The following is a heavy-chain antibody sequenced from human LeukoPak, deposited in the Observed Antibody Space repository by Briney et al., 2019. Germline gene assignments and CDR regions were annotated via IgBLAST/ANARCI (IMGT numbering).Heavy chain of an antibody. CDR3: AKDRGRYYYDSSGCDY. CDR1: GFTFSTYG. V-gene: IGHV3-30*02. J-gene: IGHJ4*02. CDR2: IWYDGRKK. D-gene: IGHD3-22*01. Sequence: GGSLRLXCAASGFTFSTYGMHWVRQAPGKGLEWVAVIWYDGRKKYYADSVKGRFTISRDNSKNTLYLQMNSLRVEDTAVYYCAKDRGRYYYDSSGCDYWGQGTLVIVSS.